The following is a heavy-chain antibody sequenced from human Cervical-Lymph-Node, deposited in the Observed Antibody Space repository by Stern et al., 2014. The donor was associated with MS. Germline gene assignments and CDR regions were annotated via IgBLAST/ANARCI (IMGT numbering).Heavy chain of an antibody. J-gene: IGHJ4*02. CDR3: ARVGSSGYYDIDY. D-gene: IGHD3-22*01. CDR2: ISSSSSYI. CDR1: GFTFSSYS. Sequence: EVHLVESGGGLVKPGGSLRLSCAASGFTFSSYSMNWVRQAPGKGLEGVSSISSSSSYIYYADSVKGRFTISRDNAKNSLYLQMNSLRAEDTAVYYCARVGSSGYYDIDYWGQGTLVTVSS. V-gene: IGHV3-21*01.